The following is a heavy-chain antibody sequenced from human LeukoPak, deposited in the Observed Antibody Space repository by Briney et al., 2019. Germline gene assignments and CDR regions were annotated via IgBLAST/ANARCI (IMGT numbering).Heavy chain of an antibody. CDR1: GFTFSSYG. J-gene: IGHJ4*02. V-gene: IGHV3-33*01. CDR3: ARDHEDDSGGYPSGY. Sequence: PGRSLRLSCAASGFTFSSYGMHWVRQAPGKGLEWVAVIWYDGSNKYYADSVKGRFTISRDNSKNTLYLQMNSLRAEDTAVYYCARDHEDDSGGYPSGYWGQGTLVTVSS. D-gene: IGHD3-22*01. CDR2: IWYDGSNK.